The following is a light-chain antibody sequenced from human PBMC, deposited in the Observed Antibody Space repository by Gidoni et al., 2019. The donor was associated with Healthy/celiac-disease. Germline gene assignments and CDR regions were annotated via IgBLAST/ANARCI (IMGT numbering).Light chain of an antibody. Sequence: DIQMTQSPSTLSASVGDRVTITCRASPSISIWLAWYQQKPGKAPTLLIYKASSLESGVPSRFSGSGSGTEFTLTISSLQPDDFATYYCQQYNSYPWTFGQGTKVEIK. CDR1: PSISIW. CDR2: KAS. V-gene: IGKV1-5*03. CDR3: QQYNSYPWT. J-gene: IGKJ1*01.